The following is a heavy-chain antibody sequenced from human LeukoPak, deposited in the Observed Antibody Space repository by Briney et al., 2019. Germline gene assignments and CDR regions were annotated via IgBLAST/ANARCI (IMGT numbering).Heavy chain of an antibody. CDR2: ISSSSSTV. CDR3: ARAQTYYGSGSYLY. V-gene: IGHV3-48*02. CDR1: GFTFSRYS. J-gene: IGHJ4*02. D-gene: IGHD3-10*01. Sequence: GGSLRLSCAASGFTFSRYSMNWVRQAPGKGRAWVSYISSSSSTVYFADSLKGRFTISRDNAKNSLYLQMNSLRDEDTAVYYCARAQTYYGSGSYLYWGQGTLVTVSS.